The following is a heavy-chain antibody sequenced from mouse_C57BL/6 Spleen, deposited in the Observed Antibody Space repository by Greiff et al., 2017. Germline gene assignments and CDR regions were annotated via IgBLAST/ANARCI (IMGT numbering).Heavy chain of an antibody. CDR3: ARGGYASYYAMDY. CDR1: GYTFTSYW. CDR2: IHPNSGST. J-gene: IGHJ4*01. V-gene: IGHV1-64*01. Sequence: VQLQQPGAELVKPGASVKLSCKASGYTFTSYWMHWVKQRPGQGLEWIGMIHPNSGSTNYNEKFKSKATLTVDKSSSTAYMQLSSLTSEDSAVYYCARGGYASYYAMDYWGQGTSVTVSS. D-gene: IGHD3-1*01.